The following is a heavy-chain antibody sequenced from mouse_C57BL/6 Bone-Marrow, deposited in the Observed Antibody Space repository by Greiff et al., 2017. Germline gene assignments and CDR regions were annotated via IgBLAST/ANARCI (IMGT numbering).Heavy chain of an antibody. Sequence: VQLQQPGAELVKPGASVKLSCKASGYTFTSYWMHWVKQRHGRGLEWIGRIDPNSGGTKYNEKFKGKATLTVDKPAITAYMQLSSLTSEDSAVYYCAHGNYVFGYVAVWCTGTTVTVSS. D-gene: IGHD2-1*01. CDR3: AHGNYVFGYVAV. J-gene: IGHJ1*03. CDR2: IDPNSGGT. CDR1: GYTFTSYW. V-gene: IGHV1-72*01.